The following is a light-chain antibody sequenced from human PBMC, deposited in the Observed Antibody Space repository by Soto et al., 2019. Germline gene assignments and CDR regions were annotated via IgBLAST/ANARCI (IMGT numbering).Light chain of an antibody. V-gene: IGLV2-14*01. CDR2: DVN. CDR1: SSDIGAYKY. CDR3: SSYTVSSTQFV. J-gene: IGLJ1*01. Sequence: QSALSQPASVSGSPGQSITISCTGISSDIGAYKYVSWYQQRPGKAPKVIIYDVNNRPSGVSNRFSASKSGNTASLTISGLQAEDEADYYCSSYTVSSTQFVFGPGTQVTVL.